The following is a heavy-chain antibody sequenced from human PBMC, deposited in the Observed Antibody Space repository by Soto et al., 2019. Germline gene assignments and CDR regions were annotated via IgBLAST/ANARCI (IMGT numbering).Heavy chain of an antibody. J-gene: IGHJ4*02. V-gene: IGHV3-23*01. D-gene: IGHD3-10*01. CDR3: AKDSVWFGELLPYYFDY. Sequence: EVQLLESGGGLVQPGGSLRLSCAASGFTFSSYAMSWVRQAPGKGLEWVSAISGSGGSTYYADSVKGRFTISRDNSKNTLYLQMNSLRAEDTAVYYCAKDSVWFGELLPYYFDYWGQGTLVTVSS. CDR2: ISGSGGST. CDR1: GFTFSSYA.